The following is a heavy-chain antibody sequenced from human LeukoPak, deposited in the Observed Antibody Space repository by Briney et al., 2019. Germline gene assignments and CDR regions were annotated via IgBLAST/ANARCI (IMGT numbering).Heavy chain of an antibody. CDR2: MNLNSGNT. V-gene: IGHV1-8*03. Sequence: ASVTVSCKASGYTFTSYDINWVRQATGQGLEWMGWMNLNSGNTGYAQKFQGRVTITRNTSISTAYMELSSLRSEDTAVYYCARGLWEPSSLPTWGQGTLVTVSS. CDR3: ARGLWEPSSLPT. CDR1: GYTFTSYD. D-gene: IGHD1-26*01. J-gene: IGHJ5*02.